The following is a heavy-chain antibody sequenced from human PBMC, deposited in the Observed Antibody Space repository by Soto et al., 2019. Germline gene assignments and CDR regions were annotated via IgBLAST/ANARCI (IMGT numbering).Heavy chain of an antibody. CDR3: ARGGNLNELDY. J-gene: IGHJ4*02. CDR1: GGSFSGYY. Sequence: PSETLSLTCAVYGGSFSGYYWSWIRQPPGKGLEWIGEINHSGSTNYNPSLKSRVTISVDTSKNQFSLKLSSVTAADTAVYYCARGGNLNELDYWGQRTLVTVSS. CDR2: INHSGST. D-gene: IGHD1-20*01. V-gene: IGHV4-34*01.